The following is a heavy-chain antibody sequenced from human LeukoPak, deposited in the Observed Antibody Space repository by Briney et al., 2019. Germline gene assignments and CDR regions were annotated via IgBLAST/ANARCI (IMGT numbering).Heavy chain of an antibody. V-gene: IGHV4-59*01. CDR2: IYYSGST. CDR1: GGSITSYY. CDR3: ARPYSSGWYDY. J-gene: IGHJ4*02. D-gene: IGHD6-19*01. Sequence: PSETLSLTCTVSGGSITSYYWSWIRQPPGKGLEWIGYIYYSGSTNYNPSLKSRVTISVDTSKNQFSLKLNSVTAADTAVYYCARPYSSGWYDYWGQGTLVTVSS.